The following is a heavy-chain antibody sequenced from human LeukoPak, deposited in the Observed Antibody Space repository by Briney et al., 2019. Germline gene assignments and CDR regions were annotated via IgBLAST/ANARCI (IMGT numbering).Heavy chain of an antibody. V-gene: IGHV1-8*01. D-gene: IGHD3-22*01. CDR1: GYTFTSYD. Sequence: ASVKVSCKASGYTFTSYDINWVRQATGQGLEWMGWMNPNSGNTGYAQKFQGRVTMTRNTSISTAYMELSSLRSEDTAVYYCARMPDYYDSSGYDHDAFDIWGQGTMVTVSS. CDR3: ARMPDYYDSSGYDHDAFDI. CDR2: MNPNSGNT. J-gene: IGHJ3*02.